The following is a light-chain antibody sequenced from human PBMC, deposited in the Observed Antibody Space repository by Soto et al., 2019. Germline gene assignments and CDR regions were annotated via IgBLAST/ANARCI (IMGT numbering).Light chain of an antibody. J-gene: IGKJ4*01. Sequence: DIQMTQSPSSLSASVGDRVTITCRASQSISTYLNWYQQKPGKAPNLLIYAASTLQSGVSSRFSGSGSGADFTLTISSMQPEDFATYYCQQAYIVPLTFGGGTKVAIK. CDR3: QQAYIVPLT. CDR1: QSISTY. V-gene: IGKV1-39*01. CDR2: AAS.